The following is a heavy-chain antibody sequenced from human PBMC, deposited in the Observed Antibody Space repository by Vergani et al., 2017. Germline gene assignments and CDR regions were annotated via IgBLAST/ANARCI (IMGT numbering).Heavy chain of an antibody. CDR2: ISSSSSYI. V-gene: IGHV3-21*01. J-gene: IGHJ4*02. Sequence: EVQLVESGGGLVKPGGSLRLSCAASGFTLSSYSMNWVRQAPGKGLEWVSSISSSSSYIYYADSVKGRFTISRDNAKNSLYLQMNSLRAEDTAVYYCARGSDSSGYYYFDYWGQGTLVTVSS. CDR3: ARGSDSSGYYYFDY. CDR1: GFTLSSYS. D-gene: IGHD3-22*01.